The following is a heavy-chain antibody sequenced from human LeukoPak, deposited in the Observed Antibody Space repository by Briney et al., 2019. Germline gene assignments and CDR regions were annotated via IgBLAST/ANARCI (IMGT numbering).Heavy chain of an antibody. CDR2: LYYTGSN. CDR3: ARQSPEFTDYSGGYYFDN. CDR1: GGSIRTSSSY. V-gene: IGHV4-39*01. Sequence: PSETLSLTCTVSGGSIRTSSSYWARIRQPPGKGLEWIGTLYYTGSNYYNPSLKSRVTQSVDTSKNQFSLNLNSVTVADTAVYYCARQSPEFTDYSGGYYFDNWGQGTLVTVSS. J-gene: IGHJ4*02. D-gene: IGHD3-16*01.